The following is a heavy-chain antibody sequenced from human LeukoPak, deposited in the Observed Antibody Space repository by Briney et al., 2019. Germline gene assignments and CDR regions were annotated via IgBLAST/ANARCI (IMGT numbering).Heavy chain of an antibody. CDR1: GGSIDITNY. Sequence: PPGTLSLTCGVSGGSIDITNYWSWVRQAPGKGLEWIGEIAHDGTTNYNPSLRSRVAMSFDRVNNQFSLNLTSVTAADTAVYYCTREDRPYCPFAYWGQGVLVTVSS. J-gene: IGHJ4*02. CDR2: IAHDGTT. CDR3: TREDRPYCPFAY. D-gene: IGHD1-26*01. V-gene: IGHV4-4*03.